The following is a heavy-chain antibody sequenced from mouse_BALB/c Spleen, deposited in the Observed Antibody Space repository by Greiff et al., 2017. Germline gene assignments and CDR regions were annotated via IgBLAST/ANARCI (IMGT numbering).Heavy chain of an antibody. J-gene: IGHJ2*01. Sequence: EVKLMESGGGLVKPGGSLKLSCAASGFTFSSYAMSWVRQSPEKRLEWVAEISSGGSYTYYPDTVTGRFTISRDNAKNTLYLEMSSLRSEDTAMYYCARDLLRFTFDYWGQGTTLTVSS. CDR1: GFTFSSYA. D-gene: IGHD2-2*01. CDR2: ISSGGSYT. CDR3: ARDLLRFTFDY. V-gene: IGHV5-9-4*01.